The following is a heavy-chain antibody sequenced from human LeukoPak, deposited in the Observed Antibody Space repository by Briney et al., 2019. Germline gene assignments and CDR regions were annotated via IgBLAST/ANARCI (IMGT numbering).Heavy chain of an antibody. D-gene: IGHD4-11*01. V-gene: IGHV4-34*01. J-gene: IGHJ4*02. Sequence: SETLSLTCAVYGGSFSGYYWSWIRQPPGKGLEWIGEINHSGSTNYNPSLKSRVTISVDTSKNQFSLKLSSVTAADTAVYYCARGRSNYVPFDCWGQGTLVTVSS. CDR2: INHSGST. CDR3: ARGRSNYVPFDC. CDR1: GGSFSGYY.